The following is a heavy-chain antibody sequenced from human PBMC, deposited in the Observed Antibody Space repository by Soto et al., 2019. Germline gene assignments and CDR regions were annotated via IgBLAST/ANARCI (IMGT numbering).Heavy chain of an antibody. Sequence: GGSLRLSCAASGFTFSNYWMTWVRQAPGKGLEWVANIIKDGSEKSYVDSVKGRFTISRDNAKNSLYLEMNSLRVEDTAVYYCARATSTIFGVVAPRGMDVWGQGTTVTVSS. D-gene: IGHD3-3*01. CDR2: IIKDGSEK. CDR1: GFTFSNYW. V-gene: IGHV3-7*03. CDR3: ARATSTIFGVVAPRGMDV. J-gene: IGHJ6*02.